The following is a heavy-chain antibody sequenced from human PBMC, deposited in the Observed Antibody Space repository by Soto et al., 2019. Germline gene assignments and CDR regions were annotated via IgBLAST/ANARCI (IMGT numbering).Heavy chain of an antibody. D-gene: IGHD2-15*01. J-gene: IGHJ4*02. CDR2: INPSGGST. Sequence: GASVKVSCKASGYTFTSYYMHWVRQAHGQGLEWMGIINPSGGSTSYAQKFQGRVTMTRDTSTSTVYMELSSLRSEDTAVYYCARAVVVVAASAEFDYWGQGTLVTVSS. CDR3: ARAVVVVAASAEFDY. V-gene: IGHV1-46*03. CDR1: GYTFTSYY.